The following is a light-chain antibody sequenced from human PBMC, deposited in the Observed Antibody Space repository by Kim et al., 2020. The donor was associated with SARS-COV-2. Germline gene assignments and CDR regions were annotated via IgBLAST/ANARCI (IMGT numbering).Light chain of an antibody. V-gene: IGKV3-20*01. CDR2: GAY. CDR3: QQYDSSTST. J-gene: IGKJ4*01. Sequence: EIVLTQSPGTLSLSPGERVTLSCRASQSVSSSYLAWYQQKPGQAPRVLIYGAYSRATGIPDRFSGSWSGTDFTLTISRLEPEDFAVYYWQQYDSSTSTFGGGTKVDIK. CDR1: QSVSSSY.